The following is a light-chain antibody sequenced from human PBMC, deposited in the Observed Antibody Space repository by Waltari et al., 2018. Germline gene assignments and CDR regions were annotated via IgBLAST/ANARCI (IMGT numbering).Light chain of an antibody. CDR2: TAS. CDR3: LQYYSYPAT. J-gene: IGKJ3*01. CDR1: RDIGLY. Sequence: DVQMTQSPSSLSASVGDRVTITCRASRDIGLYLAWFQQKPGKAPRSLIYTASSLQSGAPSTFGGSGSGTEFTLTISSLQPEDFATYYCLQYYSYPATFGPGTKVDF. V-gene: IGKV1-16*01.